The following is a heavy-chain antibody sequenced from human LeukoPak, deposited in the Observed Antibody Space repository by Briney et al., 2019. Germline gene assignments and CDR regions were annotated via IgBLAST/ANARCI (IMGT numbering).Heavy chain of an antibody. CDR1: GFSLTTRGMC. V-gene: IGHV2-70*11. CDR3: ARLPQYYYDSSDEGN. CDR2: IDWDDDK. J-gene: IGHJ4*02. D-gene: IGHD3-22*01. Sequence: SGPALVKPTHTLTLTCTFSGFSLTTRGMCVSWIRQPPGKALEWLARIDWDDDKYYTTSLKTRLTISKDTSNNQVVLTMTNMDPVDTATYYCARLPQYYYDSSDEGNWGQGTLVTVSS.